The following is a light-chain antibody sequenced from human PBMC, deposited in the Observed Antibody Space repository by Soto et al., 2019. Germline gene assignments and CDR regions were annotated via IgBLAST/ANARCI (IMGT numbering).Light chain of an antibody. V-gene: IGKV1-5*01. Sequence: DIQMTQSPSTLSASVGDRVTITCRASQSISSWLAWCQQQPAKAPNLLIYDASTLERGVPSRFSGTGSGTEFTLTIDKLQPDDFATYYCQQYHTSSITFGQGTRLEI. CDR3: QQYHTSSIT. CDR2: DAS. J-gene: IGKJ5*01. CDR1: QSISSW.